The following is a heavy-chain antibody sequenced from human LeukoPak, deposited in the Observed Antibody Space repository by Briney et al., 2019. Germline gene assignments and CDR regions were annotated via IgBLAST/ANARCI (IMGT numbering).Heavy chain of an antibody. Sequence: SETLSLTCAVSGYSIGSGYYWGWIRQPPGKGLEWIGSIYHSGSTYYNPSLKSRVTISVDTSKNQFSLKLSSVTAADTAVYYCARVASGASPYYYYMDVWGKGTTVTVSS. CDR3: ARVASGASPYYYYMDV. V-gene: IGHV4-38-2*01. D-gene: IGHD4/OR15-4a*01. CDR1: GYSIGSGYY. CDR2: IYHSGST. J-gene: IGHJ6*03.